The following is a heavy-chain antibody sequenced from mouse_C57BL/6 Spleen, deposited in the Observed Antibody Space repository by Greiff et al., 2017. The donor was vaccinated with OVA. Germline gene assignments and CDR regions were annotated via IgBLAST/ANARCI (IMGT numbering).Heavy chain of an antibody. V-gene: IGHV1-4*01. CDR3: ARSGGVTAQATLAY. Sequence: QVQLQQSGAELARPGASVKMSCKASGYTFTSYTMHWVKQRPGQGLEWIGYINPSSGYTKYNQKFKDKATLTADKSSSTAYMQLSSLTSEDSAVDYCARSGGVTAQATLAYWGQGTLVTVSA. CDR2: INPSSGYT. CDR1: GYTFTSYT. J-gene: IGHJ3*01. D-gene: IGHD3-2*02.